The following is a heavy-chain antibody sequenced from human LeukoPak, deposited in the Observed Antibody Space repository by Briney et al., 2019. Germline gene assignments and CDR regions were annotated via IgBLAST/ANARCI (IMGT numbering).Heavy chain of an antibody. CDR3: ARGGLSPRYKWNYGQVFDI. V-gene: IGHV4-34*01. CDR1: GGSFSGFY. CDR2: IDHSGGT. Sequence: SETLSLTCAVYGGSFSGFYWSWIRPPPGKGLEWIGEIDHSGGTNYNPSLKSRVTISVDKSKSYFALKLSSVTAADTAVYSCARGGLSPRYKWNYGQVFDIWHQGTLVTVPS. D-gene: IGHD1-7*01. J-gene: IGHJ3*02.